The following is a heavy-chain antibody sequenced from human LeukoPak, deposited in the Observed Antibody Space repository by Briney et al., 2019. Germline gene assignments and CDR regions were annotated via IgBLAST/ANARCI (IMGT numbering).Heavy chain of an antibody. CDR1: GFTFSSYW. V-gene: IGHV3-74*01. CDR2: INSDGSST. D-gene: IGHD1-26*01. J-gene: IGHJ4*02. Sequence: GGSLRLSCAASGFTFSSYWMHWVRQAPGKGLVWVSRINSDGSSTSYADSVKGRFTISRDNAKNTLYLQMNSLRAEDTAVYYCASRKAIVGAFDYWGQGTLVTVSS. CDR3: ASRKAIVGAFDY.